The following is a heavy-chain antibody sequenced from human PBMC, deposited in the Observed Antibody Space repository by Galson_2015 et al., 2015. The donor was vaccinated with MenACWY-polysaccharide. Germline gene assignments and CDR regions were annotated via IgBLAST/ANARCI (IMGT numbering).Heavy chain of an antibody. CDR2: IKKDGSEK. CDR3: ARGHYGMDV. V-gene: IGHV3-7*01. Sequence: SLRLSCAVSGFTFKNYWMSWVRQAPGKGLEWVANIKKDGSEKHCVDSVKGRFTISRDNGRSSLYLQMNGLRVEDTAVYYCARGHYGMDVGGQGTTVTVS. J-gene: IGHJ6*02. CDR1: GFTFKNYW.